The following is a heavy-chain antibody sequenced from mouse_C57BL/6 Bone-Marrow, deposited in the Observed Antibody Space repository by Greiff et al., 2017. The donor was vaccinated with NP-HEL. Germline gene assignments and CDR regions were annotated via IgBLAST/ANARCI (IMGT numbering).Heavy chain of an antibody. CDR2: IDPETGGT. CDR1: GYTFTDYE. D-gene: IGHD1-1*01. CDR3: TRFDYGSPWFAY. V-gene: IGHV1-15*01. J-gene: IGHJ3*01. Sequence: QVQLQQSGAELVRPGASVTLSCKASGYTFTDYEMHWVKQPPVHGLEWIGAIDPETGGTAYNQKFKGKAILTADKSSSTAYMELRSLTSEDSAVYYCTRFDYGSPWFAYWGQGTLVTVSA.